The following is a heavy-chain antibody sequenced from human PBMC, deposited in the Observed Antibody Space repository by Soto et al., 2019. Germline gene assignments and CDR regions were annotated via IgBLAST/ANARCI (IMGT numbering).Heavy chain of an antibody. CDR3: GRGRSGQIVVFY. J-gene: IGHJ4*02. CDR2: IGPESGAT. Sequence: ASVKVSCKASGYTFTGHYIHWVRQAPEQGPEWMGEIGPESGATRYAQKFQGRVTMTRDMSITTVYMELNNLSPDDTAVYYCGRGRSGQIVVFYWGQGTPVTVSS. D-gene: IGHD5-12*01. V-gene: IGHV1-2*02. CDR1: GYTFTGHY.